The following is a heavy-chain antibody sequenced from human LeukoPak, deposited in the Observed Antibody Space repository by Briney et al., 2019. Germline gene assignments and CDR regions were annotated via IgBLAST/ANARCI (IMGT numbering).Heavy chain of an antibody. Sequence: GGSLRLSCAAFGFTFSNAWMSWVRQPPGKGLEWVGRIKSKTDGGTTDYAEPVKGRFTISRDDSKNTLCLQMNFLKTEDTALYYCAAVSVDYGDSSFDFWGQGTLVTVSS. CDR3: AAVSVDYGDSSFDF. V-gene: IGHV3-15*01. J-gene: IGHJ4*02. CDR1: GFTFSNAW. D-gene: IGHD4-17*01. CDR2: IKSKTDGGTT.